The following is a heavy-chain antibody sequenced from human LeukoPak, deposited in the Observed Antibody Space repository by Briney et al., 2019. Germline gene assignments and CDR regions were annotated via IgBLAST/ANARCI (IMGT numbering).Heavy chain of an antibody. CDR1: GGSISSSSYY. J-gene: IGHJ4*02. V-gene: IGHV4-39*07. D-gene: IGHD6-6*01. Sequence: SETLSLTCTVSGGSISSSSYYWGWIRQPPGKGLEWIGSIYYSGSTYYNLSLKSRVTISVDTSKNQFSLKLSSVTAADTAVYYCARGGDSSSSGLGYWGQGTLVTVSS. CDR3: ARGGDSSSSGLGY. CDR2: IYYSGST.